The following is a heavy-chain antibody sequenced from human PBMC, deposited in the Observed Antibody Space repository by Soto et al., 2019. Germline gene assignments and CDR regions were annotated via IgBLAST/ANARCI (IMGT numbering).Heavy chain of an antibody. CDR3: ARGDRFRCSCGRCFSHGLFDY. D-gene: IGHD2-15*01. V-gene: IGHV3-48*02. CDR2: INGSSSTI. CDR1: GFTFSAYT. Sequence: EVQLVESGGGLVQPGGSLRLSCSASGFTFSAYTMNWVRQAPGKGLEWVSYINGSSSTIYYADSVKGRFTISRDNAENSLYLQMNSLRDEDTAVYYCARGDRFRCSCGRCFSHGLFDYWGQGTLVTVSS. J-gene: IGHJ4*02.